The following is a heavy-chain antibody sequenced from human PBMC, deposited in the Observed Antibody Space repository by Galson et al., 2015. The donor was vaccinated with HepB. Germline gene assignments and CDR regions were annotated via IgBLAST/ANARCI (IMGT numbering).Heavy chain of an antibody. CDR3: ARGGGGNSYFDY. D-gene: IGHD4-23*01. J-gene: IGHJ4*02. CDR2: ISYDGSNK. CDR1: GFTFSSYA. Sequence: SLRLSCAASGFTFSSYAMHWVRQAPGKGLEWVAVISYDGSNKYYADSVKGRFTISRDNSKNTLYLQMNSLRAEDTAVYYCARGGGGNSYFDYWGQGTLVTVSS. V-gene: IGHV3-30*04.